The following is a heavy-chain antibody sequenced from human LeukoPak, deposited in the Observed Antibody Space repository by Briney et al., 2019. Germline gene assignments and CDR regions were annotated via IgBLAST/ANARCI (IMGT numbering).Heavy chain of an antibody. CDR1: GDRVSSNSAA. D-gene: IGHD2-15*01. Sequence: SQTLSLTCAISGDRVSSNSAAWNWIRQSPSRGLEWLGRTYYRSKWYNDYAGSVKSRIIINADTSKNQFSLQLNSVTPEDTAVYYCAREEAVEPGTHYFGMDVWGQGTTVTVSS. V-gene: IGHV6-1*01. CDR3: AREEAVEPGTHYFGMDV. CDR2: TYYRSKWYN. J-gene: IGHJ6*02.